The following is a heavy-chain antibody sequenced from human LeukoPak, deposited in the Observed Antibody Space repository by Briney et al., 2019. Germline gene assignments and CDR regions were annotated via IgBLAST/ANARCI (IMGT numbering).Heavy chain of an antibody. CDR2: FYTSGYT. J-gene: IGHJ4*02. V-gene: IGHV4-61*02. D-gene: IGHD2-2*01. CDR1: GGSISSGTYY. Sequence: PSQTLSLSCTVSGGSISSGTYYWSWIRQPAGKGLEWVGRFYTSGYTNYNPSLKSRLTISADTSKNQFSLKLNFVTAADTAVYYCARENARSVPTGVSPLDYWGQGALVTVSS. CDR3: ARENARSVPTGVSPLDY.